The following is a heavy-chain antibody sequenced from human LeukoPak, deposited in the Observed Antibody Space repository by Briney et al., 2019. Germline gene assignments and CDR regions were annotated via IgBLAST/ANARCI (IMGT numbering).Heavy chain of an antibody. V-gene: IGHV1-24*01. J-gene: IGHJ4*02. CDR2: FDPEDGET. Sequence: ASVKVSCKVSGYSLTELSMQWVRQAPGKGLEWMGGFDPEDGETIYAEKFQGRLTMTEDTSTDTAYMELSSLRSEDTAVYYCAADRADFDSSGYALDYWGQGTLVTVSS. CDR1: GYSLTELS. CDR3: AADRADFDSSGYALDY. D-gene: IGHD3-22*01.